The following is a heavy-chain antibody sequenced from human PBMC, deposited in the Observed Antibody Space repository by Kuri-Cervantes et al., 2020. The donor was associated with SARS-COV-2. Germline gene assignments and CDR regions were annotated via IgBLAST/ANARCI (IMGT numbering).Heavy chain of an antibody. V-gene: IGHV5-51*01. CDR3: ATSGKEEWELLGFDY. CDR1: GYSFTSYW. Sequence: GESLKISCKGSGYSFTSYWIGWVRQMPGKGLEWMGIIYPGDSDTRYSPSFQGQVTISADKSISTAYLQWSSLKASDTAKYYCATSGKEEWELLGFDYWGQGTLVTVSS. J-gene: IGHJ4*02. CDR2: IYPGDSDT. D-gene: IGHD1-26*01.